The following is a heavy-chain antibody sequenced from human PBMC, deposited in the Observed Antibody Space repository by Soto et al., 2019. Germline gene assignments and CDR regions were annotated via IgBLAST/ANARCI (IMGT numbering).Heavy chain of an antibody. CDR2: IFYTGRT. D-gene: IGHD6-19*01. J-gene: IGHJ3*02. Sequence: QLQLQESGPGLVRPSETLSLTCTVSGGSISSSSYYWGWIRQTPGKGLEWIGNIFYTGRTYYNPAHKSRLRSSVDTSKNQFSLKLSSVTAADTAVYYCARLSSGWSWGAFDIRGQGTMVTVSS. CDR3: ARLSSGWSWGAFDI. CDR1: GGSISSSSYY. V-gene: IGHV4-39*01.